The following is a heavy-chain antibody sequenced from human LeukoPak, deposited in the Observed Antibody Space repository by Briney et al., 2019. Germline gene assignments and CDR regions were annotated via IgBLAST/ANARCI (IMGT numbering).Heavy chain of an antibody. V-gene: IGHV3-66*01. Sequence: GGSLRLSCAASGFTVSSNYMSWVRQAPGKGLEWVSVIYNGGSTYYADSVKGRFTISRDNSKNTLYLQMNSLRAEDTAVYYCARDLDTAMVTGYYYGMDVWGQGTTVTVSS. D-gene: IGHD5-18*01. CDR3: ARDLDTAMVTGYYYGMDV. J-gene: IGHJ6*02. CDR1: GFTVSSNY. CDR2: IYNGGST.